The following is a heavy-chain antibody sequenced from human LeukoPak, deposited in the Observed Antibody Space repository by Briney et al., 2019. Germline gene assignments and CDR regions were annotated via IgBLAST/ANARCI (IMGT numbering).Heavy chain of an antibody. CDR2: ISGSGGST. D-gene: IGHD3-3*01. Sequence: GSLRLSCAGSGFTFNDHAMSWVRQAPGKGLEWVSSISGSGGSTYYADYVKGRSTISRDNSKKVVYFEMNSLRGEDTAVYFCVRGGQNFDFWRFDYWGQGTLAVVSS. CDR1: GFTFNDHA. V-gene: IGHV3-23*01. CDR3: VRGGQNFDFWRFDY. J-gene: IGHJ4*02.